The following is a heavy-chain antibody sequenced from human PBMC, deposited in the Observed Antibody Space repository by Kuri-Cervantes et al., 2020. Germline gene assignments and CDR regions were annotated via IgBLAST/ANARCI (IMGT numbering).Heavy chain of an antibody. V-gene: IGHV3-7*01. Sequence: GGSLRLSCAASGFTFSDYYMSWIRQAPGKGLEWVANINENGNEKRYVDSVEGRFTISRDNAKNSLYLQMDSLRAEDTAIYYCATEWWATPEYWGQGTLVTVSS. CDR3: ATEWWATPEY. CDR2: INENGNEK. J-gene: IGHJ4*02. D-gene: IGHD2-15*01. CDR1: GFTFSDYY.